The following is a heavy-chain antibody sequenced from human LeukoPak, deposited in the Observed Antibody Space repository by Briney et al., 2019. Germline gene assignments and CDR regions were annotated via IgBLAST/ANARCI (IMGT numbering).Heavy chain of an antibody. J-gene: IGHJ5*02. D-gene: IGHD4-17*01. CDR1: GGTFNNSA. V-gene: IGHV1-69*05. Sequence: SVKVSCKTSGGTFNNSAISWVRQAPGQGLEWLGGIMPLFGTAGYAQKFQGRVTITKDESTRTVYLDLTSLTSDDTAVYYCARDVHGDYGSGWFDPWGQGTLVSVSS. CDR3: ARDVHGDYGSGWFDP. CDR2: IMPLFGTA.